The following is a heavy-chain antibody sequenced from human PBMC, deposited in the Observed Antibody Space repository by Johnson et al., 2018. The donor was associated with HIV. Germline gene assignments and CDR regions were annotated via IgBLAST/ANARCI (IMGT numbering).Heavy chain of an antibody. CDR3: AKETRDSRSAFDV. J-gene: IGHJ3*01. CDR2: ISYDGSNK. D-gene: IGHD4-11*01. Sequence: QVQLVESGGGVVRPGGSLRLSCAASGFTFDDYGMSWVRQAPGKGLEWVAVISYDGSNKYYADSVKGRFTISRDNSKNTLYLQMNNLRPEDTAVYYCAKETRDSRSAFDVWGQGTLVTVSS. CDR1: GFTFDDYG. V-gene: IGHV3-30*18.